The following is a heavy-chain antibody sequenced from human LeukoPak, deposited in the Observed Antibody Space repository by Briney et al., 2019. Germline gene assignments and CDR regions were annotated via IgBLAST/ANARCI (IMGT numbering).Heavy chain of an antibody. D-gene: IGHD2-2*01. CDR2: IYHSGST. V-gene: IGHV4-38-2*02. Sequence: SETLSLTCTVSGYSISSGYYWGWIRQPPGKGLEWIGSIYHSGSTYYNPSLKSRVTISVDTSKNQFSLKLSSVTAADTAVYYCARQPLGYCSSTSCYSGGYFDYWGQGTLVTVSP. J-gene: IGHJ4*02. CDR3: ARQPLGYCSSTSCYSGGYFDY. CDR1: GYSISSGYY.